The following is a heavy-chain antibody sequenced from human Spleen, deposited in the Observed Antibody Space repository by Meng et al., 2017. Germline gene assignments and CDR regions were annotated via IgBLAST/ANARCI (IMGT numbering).Heavy chain of an antibody. Sequence: GGSLRLSCAASGFTFSSYDMNWVRQAPGQGLEWVSYISGSGSTIYYADSVKGRFTISRDNAKNSLYLQMNSLRDEDTAVYYCARVVQTLYNSGWFGYWHFDLWGRGTLVTVSS. V-gene: IGHV3-48*03. CDR1: GFTFSSYD. J-gene: IGHJ2*01. CDR3: ARVVQTLYNSGWFGYWHFDL. CDR2: ISGSGSTI. D-gene: IGHD6-19*01.